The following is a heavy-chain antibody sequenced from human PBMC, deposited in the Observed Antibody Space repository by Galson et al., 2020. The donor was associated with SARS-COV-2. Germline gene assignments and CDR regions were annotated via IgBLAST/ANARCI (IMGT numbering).Heavy chain of an antibody. CDR2: ISGSDPGT. CDR3: AKSPLGSCRGALCYHLDY. CDR1: GFTFRTYA. Sequence: GESLKISCAASGFTFRTYAMSWVRQTPEKGLEWVSAISGSDPGTYHAGSVRGRFTITRDNSKNTLYLQMNRLRAEDTAVYYCAKSPLGSCRGALCYHLDYWGQGILVTVSP. V-gene: IGHV3-23*01. J-gene: IGHJ4*02. D-gene: IGHD2-15*01.